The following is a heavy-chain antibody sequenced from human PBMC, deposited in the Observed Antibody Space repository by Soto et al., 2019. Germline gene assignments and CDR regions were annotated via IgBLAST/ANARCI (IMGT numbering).Heavy chain of an antibody. Sequence: SETLSLTCAVYGGSFSGYSLSWIRQPPGKGLEWIGETNESGGTNYNASLKSRVTMTTDTSTSTAYMELRSLRSDDTAVYYCAKDPSVWFDPWGQGTLVTVSS. CDR3: AKDPSVWFDP. CDR1: GGSFSGYS. J-gene: IGHJ5*02. V-gene: IGHV4-34*10. D-gene: IGHD6-19*01. CDR2: TNESGGT.